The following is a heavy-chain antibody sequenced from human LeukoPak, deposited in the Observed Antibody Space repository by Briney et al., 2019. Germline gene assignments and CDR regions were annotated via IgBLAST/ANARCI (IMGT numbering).Heavy chain of an antibody. CDR2: ISAYNGNT. Sequence: ASVKVSCKASGYTFTSYGISWVRQAPGQGLEWMGWISAYNGNTDYAQKLQGRVTMTTDTSTSTAYMELRSLRSDDTAVYYCARYYGDYPGYYGMDVWGQGTTVTVSS. CDR1: GYTFTSYG. J-gene: IGHJ6*02. CDR3: ARYYGDYPGYYGMDV. V-gene: IGHV1-18*01. D-gene: IGHD4-17*01.